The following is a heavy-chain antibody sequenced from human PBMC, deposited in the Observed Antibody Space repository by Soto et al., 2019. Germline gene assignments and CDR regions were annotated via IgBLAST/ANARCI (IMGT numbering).Heavy chain of an antibody. D-gene: IGHD3-3*01. J-gene: IGHJ4*02. CDR3: ARGDGVTIFGVVYDY. CDR2: ISAYNGNT. Sequence: GASVEVSCKASGYAFTSYGISWVRQAPGQGLEWMGWISAYNGNTNYAQKLQGRVTMTTDTSTSTAYMELSSLRSEDTAVYYCARGDGVTIFGVVYDYWGQGTLVTVSS. CDR1: GYAFTSYG. V-gene: IGHV1-18*01.